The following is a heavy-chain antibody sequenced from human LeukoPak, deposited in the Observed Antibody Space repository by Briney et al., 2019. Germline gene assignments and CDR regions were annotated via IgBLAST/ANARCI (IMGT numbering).Heavy chain of an antibody. Sequence: GGSLRLSCAASGFTFSSYSMNWVRQAPGKGLEWVSYISSSSSTIYYADSVKGRFTISRDNSKNTLYLQMNSLRAEDTAVYYCAKDLASITMSMGDAFDIWGQGTMVTVSS. V-gene: IGHV3-48*01. CDR3: AKDLASITMSMGDAFDI. CDR1: GFTFSSYS. CDR2: ISSSSSTI. D-gene: IGHD3-22*01. J-gene: IGHJ3*02.